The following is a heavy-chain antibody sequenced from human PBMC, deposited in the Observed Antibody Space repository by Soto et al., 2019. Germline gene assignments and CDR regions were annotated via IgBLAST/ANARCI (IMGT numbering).Heavy chain of an antibody. CDR2: ISGSGGST. D-gene: IGHD2-8*01. Sequence: EVQLLESGGGLVQPGGSLRLSCAASGFTFSSYAMSWVRQAPGKGLEWVSAISGSGGSTYYADSVKGRFTISRDNSKNTLYLQMNSLRAEDTAGYYCATKLDIVLMVYGKKDYWGQGTLVTVSS. CDR1: GFTFSSYA. V-gene: IGHV3-23*01. J-gene: IGHJ4*02. CDR3: ATKLDIVLMVYGKKDY.